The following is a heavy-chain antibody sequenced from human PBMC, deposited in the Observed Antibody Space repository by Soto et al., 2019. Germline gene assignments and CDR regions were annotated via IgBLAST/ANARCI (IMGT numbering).Heavy chain of an antibody. J-gene: IGHJ6*02. D-gene: IGHD6-19*01. Sequence: PSQTLSLTCAISGDSVSSNSAAWNWIRQSPSRGLEWLGRTYYRSKWYNDYAVSVKSRITINPDTSKNQFSLQLNSVTPEDTAVYYCARDPPSWSSGWSYYGMDVWGQGTTVTVSS. CDR2: TYYRSKWYN. CDR3: ARDPPSWSSGWSYYGMDV. CDR1: GDSVSSNSAA. V-gene: IGHV6-1*01.